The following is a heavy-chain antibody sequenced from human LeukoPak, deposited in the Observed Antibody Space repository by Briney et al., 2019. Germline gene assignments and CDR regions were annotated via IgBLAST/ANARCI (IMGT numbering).Heavy chain of an antibody. Sequence: PSETLSLTCTVSGGSVSSNDYYWRWIRQPAGKGLEWIGRIYTSGSTNYNPSLKSRVTMSVDTSKNQFSLKLSSVTAADTAVYYCARDWVDPYSNYVLLDPWGQGTLVTVSS. CDR1: GGSVSSNDYY. CDR3: ARDWVDPYSNYVLLDP. V-gene: IGHV4-61*02. CDR2: IYTSGST. J-gene: IGHJ5*02. D-gene: IGHD4-11*01.